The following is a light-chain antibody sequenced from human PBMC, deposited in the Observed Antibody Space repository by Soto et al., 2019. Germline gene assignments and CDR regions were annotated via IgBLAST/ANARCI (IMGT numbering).Light chain of an antibody. CDR3: SSYTSSSTLYV. Sequence: QSALTQPASVSGSPGQSITISCTGTSSDVGGYNYVSWYQQHPGKAPKLMIYEVSNRPSGVSNRFSGSKSGNTASLTISGLQAADEADYYCSSYTSSSTLYVFGTGTKV. J-gene: IGLJ1*01. CDR1: SSDVGGYNY. CDR2: EVS. V-gene: IGLV2-14*01.